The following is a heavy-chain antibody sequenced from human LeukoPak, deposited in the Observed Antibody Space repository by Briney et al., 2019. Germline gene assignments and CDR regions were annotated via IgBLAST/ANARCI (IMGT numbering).Heavy chain of an antibody. J-gene: IGHJ6*02. V-gene: IGHV1-8*01. D-gene: IGHD3-3*01. CDR2: MNPNNGGT. CDR3: ARGAIFGVTPRGYGMDV. CDR1: GYTFTIYD. Sequence: ASVKVSCKASGYTFTIYDINWVRQAPGQGLEWVGWMNPNNGGTVYAQKFQGRVTMTRDTLTGTSYMELNSLRSEDTAVYYCARGAIFGVTPRGYGMDVWGQGTTVTVSS.